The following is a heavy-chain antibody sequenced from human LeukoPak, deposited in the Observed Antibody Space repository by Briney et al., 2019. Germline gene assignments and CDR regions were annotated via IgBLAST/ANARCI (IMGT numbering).Heavy chain of an antibody. J-gene: IGHJ4*02. CDR2: IYYSGST. CDR3: ARTANYYDSSGYYYRPGQNTFDY. V-gene: IGHV4-59*12. Sequence: SETLSLTCTVSGGSISSYYWSWIRQPPGKGLEWIGYIYYSGSTNYNPSLKSRVTISVDTSKNQFSLKLSSVTAADTAVYYCARTANYYDSSGYYYRPGQNTFDYWGQGTLVTVSS. D-gene: IGHD3-22*01. CDR1: GGSISSYY.